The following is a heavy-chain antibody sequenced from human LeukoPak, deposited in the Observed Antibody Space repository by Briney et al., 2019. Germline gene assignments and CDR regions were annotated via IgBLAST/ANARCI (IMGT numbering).Heavy chain of an antibody. V-gene: IGHV4-4*02. CDR3: ARGWQWLGEYYFDY. J-gene: IGHJ4*02. CDR2: IYHSGST. D-gene: IGHD6-19*01. Sequence: SGTLSLTCAVSGGSISSSNWWSWVRQPPGKGLEWIGEIYHSGSTNYNPSLKSRVTIPVDKSKNQFSLKLSSVTAADTAVYYCARGWQWLGEYYFDYWGQGTLVTVSS. CDR1: GGSISSSNW.